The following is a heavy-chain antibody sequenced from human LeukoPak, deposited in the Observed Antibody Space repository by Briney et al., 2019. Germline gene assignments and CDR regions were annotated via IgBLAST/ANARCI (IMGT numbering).Heavy chain of an antibody. Sequence: SGRSLRLSCAASGFIFSSYAMSWVRQAAGKGPEWVAVISYDGSNKYYADSVKGRFTISRDNSKNTLYLQMSSLRADDTAVYYCTRGISGSGYYHFDYWGQGTLFTVSS. V-gene: IGHV3-30*04. CDR3: TRGISGSGYYHFDY. J-gene: IGHJ4*02. D-gene: IGHD3-3*01. CDR2: ISYDGSNK. CDR1: GFIFSSYA.